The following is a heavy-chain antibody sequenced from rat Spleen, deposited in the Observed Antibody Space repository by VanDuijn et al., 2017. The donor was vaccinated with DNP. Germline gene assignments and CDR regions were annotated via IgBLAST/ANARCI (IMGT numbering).Heavy chain of an antibody. J-gene: IGHJ2*01. CDR2: ITTNGGST. Sequence: EVQLVESGGDLVQPGRSLKLSCVASGFTFNNYWMAWIRQVPGKGLEWVASITTNGGSTSYRDSVKGRFTISRDNAKSILYLQMDSLRSEDTATYYCTTDFERGYWGQGVMVTVSS. CDR1: GFTFNNYW. CDR3: TTDFERGY. D-gene: IGHD1-11*01. V-gene: IGHV5-31*01.